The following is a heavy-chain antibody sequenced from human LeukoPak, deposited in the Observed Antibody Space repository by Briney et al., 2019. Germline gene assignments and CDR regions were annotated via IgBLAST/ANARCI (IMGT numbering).Heavy chain of an antibody. Sequence: PGGSLRLSCAASGFTFSSYSMNRVRQAPGKGLEWVSYISSSSSTIYYADSVKGRFTISRDNAKNSLYLQMNSLRAEDMAVYYCARDQYYSNDIWGQGTMVTVSS. CDR1: GFTFSSYS. CDR3: ARDQYYSNDI. J-gene: IGHJ3*02. V-gene: IGHV3-48*01. CDR2: ISSSSSTI. D-gene: IGHD3-10*01.